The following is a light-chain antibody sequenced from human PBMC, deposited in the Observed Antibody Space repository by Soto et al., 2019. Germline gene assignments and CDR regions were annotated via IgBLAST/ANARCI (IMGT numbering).Light chain of an antibody. V-gene: IGKV3-11*01. J-gene: IGKJ5*01. CDR2: DAS. Sequence: PGERATLSCRASQSVSSYLAWYQQKPGQAPRLLIYDASNRATGIPARFSGSGSGTDFTLTISSLEPEDFAVYYCQQRSNWPSITFGQGTRLEMK. CDR1: QSVSSY. CDR3: QQRSNWPSIT.